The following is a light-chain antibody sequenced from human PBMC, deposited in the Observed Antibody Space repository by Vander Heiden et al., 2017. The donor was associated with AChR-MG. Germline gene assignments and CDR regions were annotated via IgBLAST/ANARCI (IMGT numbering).Light chain of an antibody. CDR3: QQNDSTPCST. V-gene: IGKV1-39*01. CDR1: QSISSY. CDR2: AAS. Sequence: DIQMTQSPSSLSASVGDRVTITCRASQSISSYLNWYQQKPGKAPKLLIYAASRLQSGVPSRFSGSGYGTDFTLTISSRQPEDFASYYCQQNDSTPCSTFGHGTKVDIK. J-gene: IGKJ3*01.